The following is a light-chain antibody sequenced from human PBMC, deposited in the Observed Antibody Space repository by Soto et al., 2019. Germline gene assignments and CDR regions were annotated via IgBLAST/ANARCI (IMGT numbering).Light chain of an antibody. Sequence: QAVVTQPASVSGSLGHSITISCTGTSSDVGGYNYVSWYQQHPGKAPKFMIYEVSNRPSGVSNRFSGSKSGNTASLTISGLQAEDEADYYCSSYTSSGTWVFGGGTKLTVL. CDR1: SSDVGGYNY. CDR2: EVS. J-gene: IGLJ3*02. CDR3: SSYTSSGTWV. V-gene: IGLV2-14*01.